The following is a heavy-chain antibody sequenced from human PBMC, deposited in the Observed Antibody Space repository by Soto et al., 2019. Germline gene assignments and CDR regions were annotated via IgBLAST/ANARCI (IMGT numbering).Heavy chain of an antibody. CDR3: ASSQQWLVLPGNSPGDY. J-gene: IGHJ4*02. V-gene: IGHV3-23*01. Sequence: PGGSLRLSCAASGFTFSSYAMSWVRQAPGKGLEWVSAISGSGGSTYYADSVKGRFTISRDNSKNTLYLQMNSLRAEDTAVYYCASSQQWLVLPGNSPGDYWGQGTLVTVSS. CDR1: GFTFSSYA. D-gene: IGHD6-19*01. CDR2: ISGSGGST.